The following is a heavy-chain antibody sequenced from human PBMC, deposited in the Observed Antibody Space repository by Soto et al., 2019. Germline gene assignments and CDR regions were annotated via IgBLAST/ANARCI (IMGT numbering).Heavy chain of an antibody. J-gene: IGHJ5*02. CDR3: ARHWLLRERGHNWFDP. CDR1: GGSISSGDYY. CDR2: IYYSGST. Sequence: LSLTCTVSGGSISSGDYYWSWIRQPPGKGLEWIGYIYYSGSTYYNPSLKSRVTISVDTSKNQFSLKLSSVTAADTAVYYCARHWLLRERGHNWFDPWGQGTLVTVSS. D-gene: IGHD6-19*01. V-gene: IGHV4-30-4*01.